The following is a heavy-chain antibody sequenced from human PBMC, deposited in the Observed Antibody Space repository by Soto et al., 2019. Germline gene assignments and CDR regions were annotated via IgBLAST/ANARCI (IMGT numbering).Heavy chain of an antibody. CDR3: AKATRYXXXXXXXXXX. J-gene: IGHJ4*02. Sequence: GGSLRLSCAASGLTFSSYAMSWVRQAPGKGLEWVSAISGSGGSTYYADSVKGRFTISGDNSKNTLYLQMNSLRAEDTAVYYCAKATRYXXXXXXXXXXWGQGTLVTXXS. CDR1: GLTFSSYA. V-gene: IGHV3-23*01. CDR2: ISGSGGST.